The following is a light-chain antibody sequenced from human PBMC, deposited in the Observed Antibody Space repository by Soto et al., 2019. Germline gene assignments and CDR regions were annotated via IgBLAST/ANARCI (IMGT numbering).Light chain of an antibody. J-gene: IGLJ3*02. CDR2: EVS. CDR1: TSDVGAYNY. Sequence: QSALTQPASVSGSPGQSITISCTGTTSDVGAYNYVSWYQQHPSRAPKLLIYEVSYRPSGVSNRFSGSKSGNTAYLTISGFQAEDEADYYCSSFTTITTWVFGGGTKLTVL. CDR3: SSFTTITTWV. V-gene: IGLV2-14*01.